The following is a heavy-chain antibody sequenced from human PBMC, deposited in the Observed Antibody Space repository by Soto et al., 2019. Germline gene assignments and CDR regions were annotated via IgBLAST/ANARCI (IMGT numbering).Heavy chain of an antibody. D-gene: IGHD2-15*01. CDR1: GFTFSSYG. J-gene: IGHJ5*02. CDR3: ARDESVVVAAGFDP. V-gene: IGHV3-33*01. CDR2: IWYDGSNK. Sequence: QVQLVESGGGVVQPGRSLRLSCAASGFTFSSYGMHWVRQAPGKGLEWVAVIWYDGSNKYYADSVKGRFTISRDNSKNTLYLQMNSLGAEDTAVYYCARDESVVVAAGFDPWGQGTLVTVSS.